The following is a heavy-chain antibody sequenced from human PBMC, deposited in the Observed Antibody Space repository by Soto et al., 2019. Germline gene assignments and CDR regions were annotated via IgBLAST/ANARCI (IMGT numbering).Heavy chain of an antibody. CDR3: AKECDYGDYAGENWFDS. CDR2: INSDGSHT. CDR1: GFTFFAYW. D-gene: IGHD4-17*01. Sequence: EVQLVESGGGLVQPGGSLRLSCAASGFTFFAYWIHWVRQVPGKGLVWVSRINSDGSHTSYADSVRGRFTISRDNSKNTVYLQMNSLTAEDTAVYHCAKECDYGDYAGENWFDSWAQGSLVTVSS. V-gene: IGHV3-74*01. J-gene: IGHJ5*01.